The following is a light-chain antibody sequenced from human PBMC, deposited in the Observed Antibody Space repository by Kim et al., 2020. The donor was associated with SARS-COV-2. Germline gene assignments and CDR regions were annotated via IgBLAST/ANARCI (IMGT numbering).Light chain of an antibody. CDR3: QAWDSSTVV. Sequence: SSELTQPPSVSVSPGQTASITCSGDKLGDKYACWYQQKPGQSPVLVIYQDSKRPSGIPERFSGSNFGNTATLTISGTQAMDEADYYCQAWDSSTVV. CDR1: KLGDKY. V-gene: IGLV3-1*01. J-gene: IGLJ2*01. CDR2: QDS.